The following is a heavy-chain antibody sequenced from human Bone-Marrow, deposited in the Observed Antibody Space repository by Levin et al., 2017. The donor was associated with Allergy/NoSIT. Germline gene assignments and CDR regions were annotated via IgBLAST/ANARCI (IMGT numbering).Heavy chain of an antibody. Sequence: SGPTLVKPRQTLTLTCSFSGLSFTTTEMCVTWIRQPPGKPLEWLALIDWYGDTYYNTSLKTRLTISKDTSKNQVVLTMTNMDPEDTATYFCAQIKGPWPTGPIDPWGQGTLVTVSS. V-gene: IGHV2-70*13. D-gene: IGHD3-9*01. CDR2: IDWYGDT. J-gene: IGHJ5*02. CDR1: GLSFTTTEMC. CDR3: AQIKGPWPTGPIDP.